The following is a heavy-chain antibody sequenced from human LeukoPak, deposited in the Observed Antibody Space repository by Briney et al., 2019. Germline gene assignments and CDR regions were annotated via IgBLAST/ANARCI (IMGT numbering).Heavy chain of an antibody. Sequence: GGSLRLSCAASGFTFSYYAMSWVRQAPGRGLEWVSTISSRGDNTYDADSVEGRFTISRDNSKNSLYLQMNSLRAEDTAVYYCVKGPRPDITVAHTIENWGQGTLVTVSS. V-gene: IGHV3-23*01. CDR2: ISSRGDNT. CDR3: VKGPRPDITVAHTIEN. CDR1: GFTFSYYA. D-gene: IGHD6-19*01. J-gene: IGHJ4*02.